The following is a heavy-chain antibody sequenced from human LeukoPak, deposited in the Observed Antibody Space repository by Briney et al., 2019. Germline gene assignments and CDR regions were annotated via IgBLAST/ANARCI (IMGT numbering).Heavy chain of an antibody. Sequence: GGSLRLSCAASGFTFSTYTMNWVRQAPGKGLEWVSSISSSSTYIYYADSVKGRFTISRDNAKDSLYLQMNSLRAEDTAVYYRASFYSSNWPDYWGQGTLVTVSS. CDR2: ISSSSTYI. J-gene: IGHJ4*02. CDR1: GFTFSTYT. V-gene: IGHV3-21*01. CDR3: ASFYSSNWPDY. D-gene: IGHD6-13*01.